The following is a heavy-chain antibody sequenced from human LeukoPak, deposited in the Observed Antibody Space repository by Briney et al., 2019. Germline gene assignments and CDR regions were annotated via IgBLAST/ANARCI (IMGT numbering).Heavy chain of an antibody. CDR2: INPNGCAT. V-gene: IGHV1-2*02. Sequence: ASVKVSCKASGYIFTGYYLFWVRQAPGQGREWMGWINPNGCATRYAQKFQGRVTLTCDTPIKTTYMELSSLTSDDTAVYYCARDERYSDADHHYPDLGYWGQGTLVTVSS. CDR1: GYIFTGYY. D-gene: IGHD3-16*01. CDR3: ARDERYSDADHHYPDLGY. J-gene: IGHJ4*02.